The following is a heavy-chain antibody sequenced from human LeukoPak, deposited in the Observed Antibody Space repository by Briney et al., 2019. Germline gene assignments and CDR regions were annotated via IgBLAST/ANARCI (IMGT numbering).Heavy chain of an antibody. D-gene: IGHD3-9*01. J-gene: IGHJ2*01. V-gene: IGHV3-11*04. CDR2: ISSSGSII. Sequence: GGSLSLSCAASGFTFSHYYMSWLPPAPGKGLEWVLYISSSGSIIYYADSVKGRFTISRDNANNSLYLQMTRLRAEDTAIYYCARDTAGYAAVGYFDLWGRGTLVTVSS. CDR3: ARDTAGYAAVGYFDL. CDR1: GFTFSHYY.